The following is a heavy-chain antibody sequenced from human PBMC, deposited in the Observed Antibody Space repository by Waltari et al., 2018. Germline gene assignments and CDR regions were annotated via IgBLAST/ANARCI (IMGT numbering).Heavy chain of an antibody. CDR1: GGSFSGYY. V-gene: IGHV4-34*01. Sequence: QVQLQQWGAGLLKPSETLSLTCAVYGGSFSGYYWSWIRQPPGKGREWIGEINHSGSTNYNPSLKSRVTISVDTSKNQFSLKLSSVTAADTAVYYCARGTGPHLFDYWGQGTLVTVSS. CDR3: ARGTGPHLFDY. D-gene: IGHD3-9*01. J-gene: IGHJ4*02. CDR2: INHSGST.